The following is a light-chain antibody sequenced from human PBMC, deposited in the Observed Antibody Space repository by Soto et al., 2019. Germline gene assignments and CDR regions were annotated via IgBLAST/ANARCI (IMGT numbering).Light chain of an antibody. J-gene: IGKJ1*01. Sequence: DIQMTQSPPSLSASIGDRVTISCRASQRISTSLNWYQQRPGKAPKLLIYAASNLQSGVPSRFSGSGSGTDFTLAISSAQPEDFATYHCQQSDSTPWTFGHGTKVDIK. CDR2: AAS. CDR3: QQSDSTPWT. CDR1: QRISTS. V-gene: IGKV1-39*01.